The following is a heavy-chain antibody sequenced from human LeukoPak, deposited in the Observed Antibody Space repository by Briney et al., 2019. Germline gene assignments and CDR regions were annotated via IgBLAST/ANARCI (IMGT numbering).Heavy chain of an antibody. CDR2: SSSSGTTI. V-gene: IGHV3-11*01. D-gene: IGHD3/OR15-3a*01. CDR1: GFTLSGYY. J-gene: IGHJ4*02. CDR3: ARRRDFIDY. Sequence: AGGSLRLSCAASGFTLSGYYMSWIRQAPGKGLEWVSYSSSSGTTIYYADSVKGRFAISRDNAKNSLYLQMNSLRAEDTAVYYCARRRDFIDYWGQGTLVTVSS.